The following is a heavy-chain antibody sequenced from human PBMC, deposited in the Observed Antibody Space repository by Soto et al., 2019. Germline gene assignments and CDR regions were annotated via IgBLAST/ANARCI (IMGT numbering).Heavy chain of an antibody. CDR2: ILPLSGTG. Sequence: EQSGAEVKRPGSSVKVSCEASGGTFSNYAISWVRQAPGQGLEWMGGILPLSGTGNYPQKFQGRVTITTADSSSTIYLELRSLRSEDAAVYYCVRDTWGVTVADTDDYYYGMDVWGQGTTVIVSS. J-gene: IGHJ6*02. D-gene: IGHD4-17*01. CDR1: GGTFSNYA. V-gene: IGHV1-69*05. CDR3: VRDTWGVTVADTDDYYYGMDV.